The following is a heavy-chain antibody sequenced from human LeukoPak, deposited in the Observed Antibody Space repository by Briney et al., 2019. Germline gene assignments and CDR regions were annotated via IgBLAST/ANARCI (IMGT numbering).Heavy chain of an antibody. J-gene: IGHJ4*02. CDR3: TRYNVGFES. V-gene: IGHV3-73*01. D-gene: IGHD1-1*01. Sequence: GGSLRLSCAASGFTFSGSAMHRVRQASGKGLEWVGRIRSKTNSYATSYAASVKGRFALSRDDSKNTAYLQMNSLKTEDTAVYYCTRYNVGFESWGQGTLVTVSS. CDR1: GFTFSGSA. CDR2: IRSKTNSYAT.